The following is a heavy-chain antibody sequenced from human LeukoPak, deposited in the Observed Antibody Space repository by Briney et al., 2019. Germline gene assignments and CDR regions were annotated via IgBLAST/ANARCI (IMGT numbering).Heavy chain of an antibody. CDR1: GLTFSNYW. V-gene: IGHV3-74*01. D-gene: IGHD2-2*01. Sequence: GGSLRLSCAASGLTFSNYWMHWVRQTPGKGLVWVSRILSDGSSTNYADSVKGRFTVSRDNAQNTLYLQMNSLRAEDTAVYYCVRGYCSATSCYFSSSYNWFDPWGQGTLVTVSS. CDR2: ILSDGSST. CDR3: VRGYCSATSCYFSSSYNWFDP. J-gene: IGHJ5*02.